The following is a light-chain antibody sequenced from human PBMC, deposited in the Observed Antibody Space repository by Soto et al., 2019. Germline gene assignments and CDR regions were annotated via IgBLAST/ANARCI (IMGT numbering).Light chain of an antibody. CDR3: SSYAGSSNLV. J-gene: IGLJ2*01. CDR1: NNDIGGYNY. Sequence: QSALTQPPSASASPGQSVTISCNGTNNDIGGYNYVSWYQHHPGKAPQLIIYDVTKRPSGVLDRFSGSKSGNTASLTVAGLQTYDEAEYFCSSYAGSSNLVFGTGTKLTVL. CDR2: DVT. V-gene: IGLV2-8*01.